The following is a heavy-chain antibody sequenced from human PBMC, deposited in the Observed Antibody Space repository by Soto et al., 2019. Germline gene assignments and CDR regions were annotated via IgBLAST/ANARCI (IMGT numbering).Heavy chain of an antibody. Sequence: QVHLVQSGTEVKEPGASVKVSCKASAYTFTGYTINWVRQAPGQGLEWMGWISTFNGNTKYAGNFEGRVTMTTNTSMTTAYMEMTSLTFDDTAVYFCARGTVTSGRWFGPWGQCTLVSVSS. J-gene: IGHJ5*02. CDR3: ARGTVTSGRWFGP. D-gene: IGHD4-17*01. V-gene: IGHV1-18*04. CDR2: ISTFNGNT. CDR1: AYTFTGYT.